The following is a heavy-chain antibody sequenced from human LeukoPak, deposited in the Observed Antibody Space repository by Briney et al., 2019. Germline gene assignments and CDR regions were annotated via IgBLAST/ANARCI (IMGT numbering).Heavy chain of an antibody. V-gene: IGHV3-48*01. CDR3: ARDGIAAAGKTPWDYYYYGMDV. CDR2: ISSSSSTI. J-gene: IGHJ6*02. D-gene: IGHD6-13*01. Sequence: GGSLRLSCAASGFTFSSYSMNWVRQAPGKGLEWVSYISSSSSTIYYADSVKGRFTISRDNAKNSLYLQMNSLRAEDTAVYYCARDGIAAAGKTPWDYYYYGMDVWGQGTTVTVSS. CDR1: GFTFSSYS.